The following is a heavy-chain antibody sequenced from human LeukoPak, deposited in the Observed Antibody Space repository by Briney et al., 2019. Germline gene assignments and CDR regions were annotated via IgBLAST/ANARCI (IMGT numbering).Heavy chain of an antibody. CDR3: AKWQYYGSGDDY. Sequence: PGGSLRLSCAGSGFTFSTYGMSWVRQAPNKGVEWLSTISGSGDSTYYADSVKGRFTISRDNSKNTLFLQMNSLRAEDTAIYYCAKWQYYGSGDDYWGQGTLVTVSS. V-gene: IGHV3-23*01. D-gene: IGHD3-10*01. CDR2: ISGSGDST. J-gene: IGHJ4*02. CDR1: GFTFSTYG.